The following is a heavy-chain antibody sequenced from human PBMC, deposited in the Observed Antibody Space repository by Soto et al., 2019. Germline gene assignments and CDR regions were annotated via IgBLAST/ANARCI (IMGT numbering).Heavy chain of an antibody. V-gene: IGHV4-30-2*01. J-gene: IGHJ4*02. CDR3: ARQGAGTDFDY. CDR1: GGSISSGGYS. D-gene: IGHD1-1*01. Sequence: SETLSLTYAVSGGSISSGGYSWSWIRQPPGKGLECIGYIYHSGSTYYSPSLKSRVTISVDRSKNQFSLKLSSVTAADTAVYYCARQGAGTDFDYWGQGTMVTVS. CDR2: IYHSGST.